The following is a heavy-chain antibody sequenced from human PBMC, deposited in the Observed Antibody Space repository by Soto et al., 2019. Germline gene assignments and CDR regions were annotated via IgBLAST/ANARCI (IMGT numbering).Heavy chain of an antibody. D-gene: IGHD1-26*01. V-gene: IGHV4-59*08. CDR3: VRQGSGNLHGLVDV. J-gene: IGHJ6*04. Sequence: QVQLQQSGPGLVKPSETMSLTCGVSSGPTSRHNWGWTRRTPGRGLEWMGYVYSTGGTSYNPSLNSRVTIAADTSTNHISLTLTSVTAADAAVYYCVRQGSGNLHGLVDVCGKGTTVRVSS. CDR1: SGPTSRHN. CDR2: VYSTGGT.